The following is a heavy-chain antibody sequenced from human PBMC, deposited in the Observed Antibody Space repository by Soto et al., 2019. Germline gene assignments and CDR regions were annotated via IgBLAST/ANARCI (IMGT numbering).Heavy chain of an antibody. CDR2: ISYDGSVD. Sequence: QEQLVESGGGVVQPGKSLRLSCAASRFTLSDYAMHWVRQAPGKGLEWVALISYDGSVDYYADSVKGRFTISRDNSRNTQYRQMNSLRLKTTASYSSARVRTPENSYAMDSWGQGTTVTVSS. J-gene: IGHJ6*02. CDR1: RFTLSDYA. CDR3: ARVRTPENSYAMDS. V-gene: IGHV3-30-3*01.